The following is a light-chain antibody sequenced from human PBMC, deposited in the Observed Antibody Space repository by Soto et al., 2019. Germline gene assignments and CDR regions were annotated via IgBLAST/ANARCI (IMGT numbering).Light chain of an antibody. CDR2: GAS. Sequence: EIVLTRPPGTLSLSPGERATLSFGASQTIGGNYLAWYQQKPGQAPRLLIYGASTRATGIPARFSGSGSGTEFTLTISSLQSEDFAVYYCQHYNTWPWTFGQGTKVDIK. J-gene: IGKJ1*01. CDR3: QHYNTWPWT. V-gene: IGKV3-15*01. CDR1: QTIGGN.